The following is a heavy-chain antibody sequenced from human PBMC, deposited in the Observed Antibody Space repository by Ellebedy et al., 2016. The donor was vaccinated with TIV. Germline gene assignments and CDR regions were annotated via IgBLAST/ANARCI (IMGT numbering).Heavy chain of an antibody. D-gene: IGHD5/OR15-5a*01. CDR2: INPLGSQK. CDR1: GPIFSHNW. Sequence: GESLKISCVDSGPIFSHNWMSWVRQAPGKGLEWVAKINPLGSQKSYVDSVKGRFTISRDNAENSLFLEMNSLRGDDTAIYYCARALNHVDTVSTAPLDCWGQGTLVTVSS. J-gene: IGHJ4*02. CDR3: ARALNHVDTVSTAPLDC. V-gene: IGHV3-7*01.